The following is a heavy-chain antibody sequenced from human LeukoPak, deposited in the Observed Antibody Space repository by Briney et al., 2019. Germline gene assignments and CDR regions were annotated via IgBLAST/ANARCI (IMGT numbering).Heavy chain of an antibody. V-gene: IGHV4-34*01. D-gene: IGHD2-2*01. Sequence: PSETLSLTCAVYGGSFSGYYWSWIRQPPGKELEWIGETNHSGSTNYNPSLKSRVTISVDTSKNQFSLKLSSVTAADTAVYYCAREDVVVVPAAMFGPYYYYYYGMDVWGKGTTVTVSS. CDR2: TNHSGST. CDR3: AREDVVVVPAAMFGPYYYYYYGMDV. J-gene: IGHJ6*04. CDR1: GGSFSGYY.